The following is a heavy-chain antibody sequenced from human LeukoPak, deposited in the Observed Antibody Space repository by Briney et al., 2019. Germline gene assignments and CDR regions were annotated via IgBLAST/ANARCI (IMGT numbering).Heavy chain of an antibody. V-gene: IGHV4-30-2*01. J-gene: IGHJ4*02. CDR1: GGSISSGGYS. D-gene: IGHD3-10*01. CDR3: ARESRAGVFDY. Sequence: SETLSLTCAVSGGSISSGGYSWSWIRQPPGKGLEWIGYICHSGSTYYNPSLKSRVTISVDRSKNQFSLKLSSVTAADTAGYYCARESRAGVFDYWGQGTLVTVSS. CDR2: ICHSGST.